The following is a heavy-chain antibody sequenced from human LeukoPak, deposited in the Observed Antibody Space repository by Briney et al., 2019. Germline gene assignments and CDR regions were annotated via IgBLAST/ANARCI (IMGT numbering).Heavy chain of an antibody. CDR2: IYPTDSTT. CDR1: YW. V-gene: IGHV5-51*01. Sequence: YWIGWVRQLPGKGLEWMGFIYPTDSTTRYSPSFQGQVTISADKSISTAYLQWSSLKASDTAIYYCARRYYHSSEFDPWGQGTLVTVSS. CDR3: ARRYYHSSEFDP. J-gene: IGHJ5*02. D-gene: IGHD3-22*01.